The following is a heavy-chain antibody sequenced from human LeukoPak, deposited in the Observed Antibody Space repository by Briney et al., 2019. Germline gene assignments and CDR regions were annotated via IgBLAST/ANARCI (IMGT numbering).Heavy chain of an antibody. CDR1: GFSFTNYW. V-gene: IGHV3-7*01. J-gene: IGHJ4*02. CDR2: VKEDGTTK. Sequence: GGSLRLSCAASGFSFTNYWMSWVRQAPGKGLEWVANVKEDGTTKQYVDSVKGRFTISRGNAKNSLYLQMDSLRAEDTAVYYCVSQEVVPHWGQGTLVSVSS. CDR3: VSQEVVPH. D-gene: IGHD2-15*01.